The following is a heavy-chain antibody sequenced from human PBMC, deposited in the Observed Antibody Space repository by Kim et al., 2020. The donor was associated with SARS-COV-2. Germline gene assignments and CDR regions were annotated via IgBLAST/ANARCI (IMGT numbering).Heavy chain of an antibody. J-gene: IGHJ4*02. Sequence: SETLSLICTVSGGSISSSSYYWGWIRQPPGKGLEWIGSIYYSGSTYYNPSLKSRVTISVDTSKNQFSLKLSSVTAADTAVYYCARVKYGSGSFGYWGQGTLVTVSS. V-gene: IGHV4-39*07. D-gene: IGHD3-10*01. CDR2: IYYSGST. CDR1: GGSISSSSYY. CDR3: ARVKYGSGSFGY.